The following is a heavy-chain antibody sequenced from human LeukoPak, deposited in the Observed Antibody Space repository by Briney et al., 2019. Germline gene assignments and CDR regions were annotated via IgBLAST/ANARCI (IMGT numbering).Heavy chain of an antibody. CDR3: ARTAARHSYYYYYYGMDV. D-gene: IGHD6-6*01. Sequence: SETLSLTCAVYGGSFGGYFWSWIRQPPGEGLEWIGEINHSGSTNYHPSLKSRVTISVDTSKNQFSLKLSSVTAADTAVYYCARTAARHSYYYYYYGMDVWGQGTTVTVSS. CDR1: GGSFGGYF. J-gene: IGHJ6*02. CDR2: INHSGST. V-gene: IGHV4-34*01.